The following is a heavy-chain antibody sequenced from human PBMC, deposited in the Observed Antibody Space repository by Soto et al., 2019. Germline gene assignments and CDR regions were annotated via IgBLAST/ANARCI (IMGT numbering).Heavy chain of an antibody. D-gene: IGHD5-12*01. CDR1: GFTFSHFG. V-gene: IGHV3-30*03. CDR2: ISHDGSYA. Sequence: QVHLLESGGGVVQPGGSLRLSCAASGFTFSHFGMHWVRQAPGKGSEWVAVISHDGSYAFYADSVRGRFAISRDNSNNAVYLQMNSLRPEDKAVYYCERARVEMATIWPGSWGQGTLVTVS. J-gene: IGHJ5*02. CDR3: ERARVEMATIWPGS.